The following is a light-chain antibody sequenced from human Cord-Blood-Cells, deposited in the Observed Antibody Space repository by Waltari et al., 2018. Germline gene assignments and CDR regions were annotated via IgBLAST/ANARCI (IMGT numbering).Light chain of an antibody. J-gene: IGKJ2*02. CDR2: DAS. CDR1: QDISNY. CDR3: QQYDNLLPWT. Sequence: DIQMTQSPSSLSASVGDRVTINCQASQDISNYLNWYQQKPGKAPKLLIYDASNLETGVPSRFSGSGSGTDFTFTISSLQPEDIATYYCQQYDNLLPWTFGQGTKLEIK. V-gene: IGKV1-33*01.